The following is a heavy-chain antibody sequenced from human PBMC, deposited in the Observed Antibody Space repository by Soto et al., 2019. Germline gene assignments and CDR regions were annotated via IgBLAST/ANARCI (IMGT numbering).Heavy chain of an antibody. CDR2: ITWNSGTI. V-gene: IGHV3-9*01. J-gene: IGHJ4*02. CDR1: GFTFDDFA. D-gene: IGHD6-25*01. CDR3: ATASGRDAYTPFDY. Sequence: EVQLVESGGGLVQPGRSLRLSCAASGFTFDDFAMHWVRQPPGKGLEWVSIITWNSGTIAYADSVKGRFTISRANAKNSLSLQTYRLRAADPALYFCATASGRDAYTPFDYWGPGILLTVSS.